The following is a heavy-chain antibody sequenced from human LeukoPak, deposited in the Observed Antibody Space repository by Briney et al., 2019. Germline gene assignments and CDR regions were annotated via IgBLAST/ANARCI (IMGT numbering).Heavy chain of an antibody. V-gene: IGHV3-21*01. CDR1: GFTFSSYS. Sequence: GGSLRLSCAASGFTFSSYSMNWVRQAPGKGLEWDSSISSSSSYIYYADSVKVRVTISRDNAKNSLYLQMNSLRAEDTAVYYCARDFKVVVAATPEDYWGQGTLVTVSS. CDR2: ISSSSSYI. CDR3: ARDFKVVVAATPEDY. J-gene: IGHJ4*02. D-gene: IGHD2-15*01.